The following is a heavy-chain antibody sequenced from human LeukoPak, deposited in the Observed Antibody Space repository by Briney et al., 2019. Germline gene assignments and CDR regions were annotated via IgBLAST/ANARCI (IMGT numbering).Heavy chain of an antibody. D-gene: IGHD6-13*01. V-gene: IGHV4-59*01. CDR2: IYYSGST. CDR1: GGSISSYY. J-gene: IGHJ3*02. Sequence: SETLSLTCTVSGGSISSYYWSWIRQPPGKGLEWIGYIYYSGSTNYNPSLKSRVTISVDTSKNQFSLKLSSVTAADTAVYYCARGRPDSRRCASDIWGQGTMVTVSS. CDR3: ARGRPDSRRCASDI.